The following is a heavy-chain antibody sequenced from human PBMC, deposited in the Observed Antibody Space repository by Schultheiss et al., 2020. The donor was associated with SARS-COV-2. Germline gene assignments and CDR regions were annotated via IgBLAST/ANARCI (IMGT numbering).Heavy chain of an antibody. CDR2: ISSSSSYI. CDR3: ARDLGLTYYDFYFDL. D-gene: IGHD3-3*01. J-gene: IGHJ2*01. V-gene: IGHV3-21*01. CDR1: GFTFSSYS. Sequence: GGSLRLSCAASGFTFSSYSMNWVRQAPGKGLEWVSSISSSSSYIYYADSVKGRFTISRDNAKNSLYLQMNSLRAEDTAVYYFARDLGLTYYDFYFDLWGRGTLVTVSS.